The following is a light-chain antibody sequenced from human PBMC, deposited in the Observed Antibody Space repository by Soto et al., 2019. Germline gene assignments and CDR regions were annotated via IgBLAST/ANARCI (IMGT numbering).Light chain of an antibody. CDR1: QNINNY. V-gene: IGKV1-39*01. Sequence: DIQMTQSPSSLSASVGDRVTSTCRASQNINNYLNWYQHKPGQAPKVLIDAVFTLQSVGPSSFSGSGCGTFFTLTIRSLQPEDFATYYCQQSYTTPLTFGGGTKVEIK. CDR2: AVF. J-gene: IGKJ4*01. CDR3: QQSYTTPLT.